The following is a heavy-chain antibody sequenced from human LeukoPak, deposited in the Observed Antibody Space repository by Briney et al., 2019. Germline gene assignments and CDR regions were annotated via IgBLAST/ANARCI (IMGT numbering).Heavy chain of an antibody. V-gene: IGHV3-21*01. Sequence: SGGSLRLSCAASGFTLSSYSMNWVRQAPGKGLEWVSSISSSSSYIYYADSVKGRFTISRDNAKNSLYLQMNSLRAEDMAVFYRARGEGNDYWGQGTLVTVSS. CDR1: GFTLSSYS. J-gene: IGHJ4*02. CDR2: ISSSSSYI. CDR3: ARGEGNDY.